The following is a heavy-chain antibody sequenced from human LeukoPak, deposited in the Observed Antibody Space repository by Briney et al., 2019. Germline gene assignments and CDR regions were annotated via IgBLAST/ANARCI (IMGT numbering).Heavy chain of an antibody. Sequence: PSETLSLTCTVSGGSISSSSYYWGWIRQPPGKGLEWIGSIYYSGSTYYNPSLKSRVTISVDTSKNQFSLKLSSVTAADTAVYYCARDLRKVGDYVDYWGQGTLVTVSS. J-gene: IGHJ4*02. D-gene: IGHD2-15*01. CDR2: IYYSGST. V-gene: IGHV4-39*07. CDR1: GGSISSSSYY. CDR3: ARDLRKVGDYVDY.